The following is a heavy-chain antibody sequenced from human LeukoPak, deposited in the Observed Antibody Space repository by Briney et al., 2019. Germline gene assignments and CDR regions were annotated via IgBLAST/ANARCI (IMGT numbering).Heavy chain of an antibody. D-gene: IGHD3-22*01. CDR1: AGSVNSGSYY. CDR2: IHRSGNT. V-gene: IGHV4-39*01. CDR3: ARHEGSYYDKSGYTFDY. Sequence: SETLSLTCTVPAGSVNSGSYYWGWIRQPPGKGLEWIGSIHRSGNTYYNASLKSRVTISVDTSKNQFFLKLSSVTAADGAVYYCARHEGSYYDKSGYTFDYWGQGTLVTVSS. J-gene: IGHJ4*02.